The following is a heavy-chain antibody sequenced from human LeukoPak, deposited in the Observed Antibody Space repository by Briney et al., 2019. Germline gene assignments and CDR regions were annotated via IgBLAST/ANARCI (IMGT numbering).Heavy chain of an antibody. Sequence: AGGSLRLSCAASGFTFSNAWMSWVRQAPGKGREWVGRIKSKTDGGTTDYAAPVKGRFTISRDDSKNTLYLQMNSLKTEDTAVYYCTTDLHTKSSGSYYWGAFDIWGQGTMVTVSS. D-gene: IGHD1-26*01. CDR1: GFTFSNAW. CDR2: IKSKTDGGTT. J-gene: IGHJ3*02. CDR3: TTDLHTKSSGSYYWGAFDI. V-gene: IGHV3-15*01.